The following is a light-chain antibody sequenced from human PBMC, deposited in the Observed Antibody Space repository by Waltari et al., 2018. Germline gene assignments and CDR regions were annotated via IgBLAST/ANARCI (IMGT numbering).Light chain of an antibody. J-gene: IGLJ2*01. CDR3: CSYAGSYNVV. CDR1: SSDVGGYNY. V-gene: IGLV2-11*01. CDR2: DVN. Sequence: QSALTQPRSVSGSPGQSVTISCTGTSSDVGGYNYVPWYQQHPGKAPKLMIYDVNERPSGVPDRFSGSKSGNTASLTISGLQAEDEGDYYCCSYAGSYNVVFGGGTKLTVL.